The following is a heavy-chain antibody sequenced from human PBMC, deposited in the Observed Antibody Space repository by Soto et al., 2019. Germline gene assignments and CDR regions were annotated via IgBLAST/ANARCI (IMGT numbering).Heavy chain of an antibody. Sequence: QVQLVQSGAEVKKPGASVNVSCKASGYTFTVYYMHWVRQAXGQGLXXMGWINPKSGGTMYPQKFQGRVTMTWDTSISTAYMALTRLRSDDTAVXXXARXXXXXGXSAGFDYWGQGTLVTVSS. CDR3: ARXXXXXGXSAGFDY. CDR1: GYTFTVYY. CDR2: INPKSGGT. J-gene: IGHJ4*02. V-gene: IGHV1-2*02.